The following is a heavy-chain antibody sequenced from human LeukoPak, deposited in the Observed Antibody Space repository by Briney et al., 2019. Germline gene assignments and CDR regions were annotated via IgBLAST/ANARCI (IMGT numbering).Heavy chain of an antibody. V-gene: IGHV1-18*01. CDR3: ARDRAGPPDPFDP. D-gene: IGHD1-14*01. CDR1: GYTFTSYG. Sequence: GASVKVSCKXSGYTFTSYGISWVRQAPGQGLEWMGWISAYNGNTNYAQKPQGRVTMTTDTSTSTAYMELRSLRSDDTAVYYCARDRAGPPDPFDPWGQGTLVTVSS. CDR2: ISAYNGNT. J-gene: IGHJ5*02.